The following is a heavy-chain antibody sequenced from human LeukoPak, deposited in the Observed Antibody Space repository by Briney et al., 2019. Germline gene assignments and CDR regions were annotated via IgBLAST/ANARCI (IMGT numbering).Heavy chain of an antibody. CDR2: IWYDGSNK. J-gene: IGHJ4*02. Sequence: GGSLRLSCAASGFTFSSYGMHWVRQAPGKGLEWVAVIWYDGSNKYYADSVKGRFTISRDNSKNTLYLQMNNLRAEDTAVYYCARWVPVAGTDYWGQGTLVTVSS. CDR3: ARWVPVAGTDY. CDR1: GFTFSSYG. V-gene: IGHV3-33*01. D-gene: IGHD6-19*01.